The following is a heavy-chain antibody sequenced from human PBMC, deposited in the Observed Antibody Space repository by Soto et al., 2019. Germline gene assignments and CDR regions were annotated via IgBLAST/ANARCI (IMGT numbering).Heavy chain of an antibody. Sequence: GASVKVSCKASGYTFSTYDINWVRQAPGQGPEWMGWMNPNTGNRGFAQKFQGRVTLTRDTSISTACMELSSLTSEDTAVYYCAKYIFARAFDFWGQGTMVTVSS. J-gene: IGHJ3*01. D-gene: IGHD2-21*01. CDR2: MNPNTGNR. V-gene: IGHV1-8*02. CDR3: AKYIFARAFDF. CDR1: GYTFSTYD.